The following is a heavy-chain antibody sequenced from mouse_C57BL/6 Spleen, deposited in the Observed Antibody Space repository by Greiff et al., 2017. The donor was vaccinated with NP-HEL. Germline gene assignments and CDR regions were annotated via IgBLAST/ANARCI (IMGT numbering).Heavy chain of an antibody. J-gene: IGHJ4*01. CDR3: ARGRNYYGSSPILAMDY. V-gene: IGHV1-76*01. D-gene: IGHD1-1*01. CDR2: IYPGSGNT. CDR1: GYTFTDYY. Sequence: QVQLQQSGAELVRPGASVKLSCKASGYTFTDYYINWVKQRPGQGLEWIARIYPGSGNTYYNEKFKGKATLTAEKSSSTAYMQLSSLTSEDSAVYFCARGRNYYGSSPILAMDYWGQGTSVTVSS.